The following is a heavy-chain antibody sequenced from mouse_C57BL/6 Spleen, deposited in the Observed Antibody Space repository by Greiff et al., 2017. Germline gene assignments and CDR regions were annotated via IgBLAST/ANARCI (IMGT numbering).Heavy chain of an antibody. CDR3: ARGVIYYDYDVDY. D-gene: IGHD2-4*01. V-gene: IGHV5-17*01. Sequence: VQLKESGGGLVKPGGSLKLSCAASGFTFSDYGMHWVRQAPEKGLEWVAYISSGSSTIYYADTVKGRFTISRDNAKNTLFLQMTSLRSEDTAMYYCARGVIYYDYDVDYWGQGTTLTVSS. J-gene: IGHJ2*01. CDR2: ISSGSSTI. CDR1: GFTFSDYG.